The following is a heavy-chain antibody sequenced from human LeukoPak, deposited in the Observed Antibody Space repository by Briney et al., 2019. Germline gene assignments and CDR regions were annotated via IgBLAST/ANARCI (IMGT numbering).Heavy chain of an antibody. Sequence: GGSLRLSCAASGFTFSRYTMNWVRQAPGKGLEWVSSISSSSSYIYYADSVKGRFTISKDNAKNSLYLQMTSLRAEDTALYYCARDTHLSYAAGFDYWGQGTLVTVSS. CDR2: ISSSSSYI. CDR3: ARDTHLSYAAGFDY. J-gene: IGHJ4*02. V-gene: IGHV3-21*01. CDR1: GFTFSRYT. D-gene: IGHD3-16*01.